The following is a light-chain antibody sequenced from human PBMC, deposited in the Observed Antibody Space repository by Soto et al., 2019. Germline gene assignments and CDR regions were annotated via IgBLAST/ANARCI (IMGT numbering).Light chain of an antibody. J-gene: IGLJ1*01. CDR2: EVN. V-gene: IGLV2-8*01. Sequence: QSVLTQPPSASGSPGQSVSISCTGTNNNVGGYNYVSWYQQHPGKAPKLIIYEVNKRPSGAPDRFSGSKTGSTASLTVSGLQADDEAEYYCWSYAGRNTYVFGTGTKVTVL. CDR1: NNNVGGYNY. CDR3: WSYAGRNTYV.